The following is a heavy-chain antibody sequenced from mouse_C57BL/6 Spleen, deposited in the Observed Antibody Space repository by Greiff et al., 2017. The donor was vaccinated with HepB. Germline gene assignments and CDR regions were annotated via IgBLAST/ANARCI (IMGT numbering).Heavy chain of an antibody. CDR2: SRNKANDYTT. J-gene: IGHJ4*01. CDR3: ARDDLYFWAMDY. CDR1: GFTFSDFY. V-gene: IGHV7-1*01. D-gene: IGHD2-1*01. Sequence: EVKLMESGGGLVQSGRSLRLSCATSGFTFSDFYMEWVRQAPGKGLEWIAASRNKANDYTTEYSASVKGRFIVSRDTSQSILYLQMNALRAEDTAIYYCARDDLYFWAMDYWGQGTSVTVSS.